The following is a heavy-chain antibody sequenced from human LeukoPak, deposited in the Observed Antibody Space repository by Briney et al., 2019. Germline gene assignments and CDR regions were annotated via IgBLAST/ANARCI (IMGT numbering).Heavy chain of an antibody. CDR3: ARENYYDSSGYSEGMDV. V-gene: IGHV4-4*07. D-gene: IGHD3-22*01. CDR2: MYVSGTT. Sequence: PSETLSLTCTVSGGSMSNSYFTWVWQPAGKGLEWIGRMYVSGTTNYIPSLRSRVTMSIDSSNNQFSLRLSSVTAADTAVYYCARENYYDSSGYSEGMDVWGQGTTVTVS. J-gene: IGHJ6*02. CDR1: GGSMSNSY.